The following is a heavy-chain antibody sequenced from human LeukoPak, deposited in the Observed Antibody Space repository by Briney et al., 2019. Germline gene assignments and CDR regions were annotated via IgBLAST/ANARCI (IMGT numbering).Heavy chain of an antibody. V-gene: IGHV3-11*04. CDR2: ISSSGSML. J-gene: IGHJ4*02. D-gene: IGHD6-13*01. CDR1: GFTFSDYY. CDR3: TRRPYSSSWYYFDY. Sequence: PGGSLRLSCAVSGFTFSDYYMSWVRQAPGQGLEWVSYISSSGSMLHYADSVEGRFTISRDNAKNSLYLQMSSLRVEDTAVYYCTRRPYSSSWYYFDYWGQGTLVTVSS.